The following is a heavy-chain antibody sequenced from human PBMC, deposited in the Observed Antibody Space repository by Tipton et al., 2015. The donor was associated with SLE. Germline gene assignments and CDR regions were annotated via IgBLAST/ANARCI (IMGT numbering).Heavy chain of an antibody. Sequence: TLSLTCTVSGGSISSYYWSWIRQPPGKGLEWIGHIYYSGSTTYNPSLKSRVTISVDTSKNQFSLELSSVTARDTAVYYWARGRGRGYFQHWGQGTLVTVSS. V-gene: IGHV4-59*01. J-gene: IGHJ1*01. CDR3: ARGRGRGYFQH. CDR1: GGSISSYY. CDR2: IYYSGST. D-gene: IGHD3-10*01.